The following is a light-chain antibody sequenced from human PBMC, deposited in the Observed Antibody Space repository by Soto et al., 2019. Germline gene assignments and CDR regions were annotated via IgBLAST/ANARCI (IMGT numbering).Light chain of an antibody. Sequence: DIQMTQSPSSLSAFVGGRVTITCQASQDIGKSLNWYQQIPGKAPKLLIYDASNLEIGVPSRFRGSGSGTDFAFTISSLQPEDIATYYCQQYDSLPPWTFGQGTKVDI. CDR2: DAS. CDR3: QQYDSLPPWT. CDR1: QDIGKS. J-gene: IGKJ1*01. V-gene: IGKV1-33*01.